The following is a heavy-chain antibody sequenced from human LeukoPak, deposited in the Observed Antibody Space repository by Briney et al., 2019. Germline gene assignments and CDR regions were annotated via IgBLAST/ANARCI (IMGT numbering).Heavy chain of an antibody. CDR3: AREGYSSGWYPDWYLDL. Sequence: GGSLRLSCAASGFTFSSYAMHWVRQAPGKGLEWVAVMSYDGSNKYYADSVKGRFTISRDNSKNTLYLQMNSLRAEDTAVYYCAREGYSSGWYPDWYLDLWGRGTLVTVSS. V-gene: IGHV3-30-3*01. CDR1: GFTFSSYA. CDR2: MSYDGSNK. D-gene: IGHD6-19*01. J-gene: IGHJ2*01.